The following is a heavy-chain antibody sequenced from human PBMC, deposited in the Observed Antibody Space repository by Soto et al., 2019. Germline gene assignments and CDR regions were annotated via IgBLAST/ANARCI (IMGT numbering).Heavy chain of an antibody. J-gene: IGHJ4*02. CDR1: GFTFSSYG. V-gene: IGHV3-30*18. Sequence: QVQLVESGGGVVQPGRSLRLSCAASGFTFSSYGMHWVRQAPGKGLEWVAVILNDGSNKYYADSVKGRFTISRDNSKNTLYLQKNSLRAEDTAVFYCAKEWVYDSSGWSFDYWGQGTLVTVSS. D-gene: IGHD3-22*01. CDR3: AKEWVYDSSGWSFDY. CDR2: ILNDGSNK.